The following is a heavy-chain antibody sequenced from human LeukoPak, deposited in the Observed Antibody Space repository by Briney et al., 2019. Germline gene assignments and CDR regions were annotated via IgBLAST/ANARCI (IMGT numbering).Heavy chain of an antibody. CDR3: ARDCTPIYGDCQPDY. J-gene: IGHJ4*02. CDR1: GFTFSSYW. CDR2: INTDGSST. Sequence: GGSLRLSCAASGFTFSSYWMHWVRQAPGKGLVWVSRINTDGSSTSYADSAKGRFTISRDNAKNTLYLQMNSLRAEDTAVYYCARDCTPIYGDCQPDYWGQGTLVTVSS. V-gene: IGHV3-74*01. D-gene: IGHD4-17*01.